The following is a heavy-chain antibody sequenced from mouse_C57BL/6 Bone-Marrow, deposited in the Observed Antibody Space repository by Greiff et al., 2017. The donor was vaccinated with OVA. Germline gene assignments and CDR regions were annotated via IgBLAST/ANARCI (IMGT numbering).Heavy chain of an antibody. Sequence: QVQLQQSGAELARPGASVKLSCKASGYTFTSYGISWVKQRTGQGLEWIGEIYPRSGNTYYNEKFKGKATLTADKSSSTAYMELRSLTSEDSAVYFCARCEEIYGSRHWYFDVWGTGTTVTVSS. V-gene: IGHV1-81*01. CDR1: GYTFTSYG. D-gene: IGHD1-1*01. CDR3: ARCEEIYGSRHWYFDV. J-gene: IGHJ1*03. CDR2: IYPRSGNT.